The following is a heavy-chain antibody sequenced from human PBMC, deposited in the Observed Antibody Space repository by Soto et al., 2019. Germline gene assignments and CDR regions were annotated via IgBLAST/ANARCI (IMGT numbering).Heavy chain of an antibody. D-gene: IGHD3-9*01. CDR2: IKHSGST. V-gene: IGHV4-34*01. CDR3: ARGKYYDMLTGYYTYYYYYGMDV. Sequence: SETLSLTCAVYGGSFSVYYWSWIRQPPGKGLGWIGQIKHSGSTNHNPTHKSRFTLSVAAYKHHYSLMLSSVPAADTAVYYCARGKYYDMLTGYYTYYYYYGMDVWGQATTVTVSS. CDR1: GGSFSVYY. J-gene: IGHJ6*02.